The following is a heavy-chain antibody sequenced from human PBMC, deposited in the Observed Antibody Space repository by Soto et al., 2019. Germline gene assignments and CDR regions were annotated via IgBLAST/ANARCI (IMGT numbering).Heavy chain of an antibody. CDR2: INHSGST. D-gene: IGHD2-21*02. J-gene: IGHJ6*02. CDR1: GGTFSGYY. Sequence: QVQLQQWGAGLLKPSETLSLTCAVYGGTFSGYYWSWIRQPPGKGLEWIGEINHSGSTNYNPSLKSRVTISVDTSKNQFSLKLSSVTAADTAVYYCALQRVTVYYYGMDVWGQGTTVTVSS. CDR3: ALQRVTVYYYGMDV. V-gene: IGHV4-34*08.